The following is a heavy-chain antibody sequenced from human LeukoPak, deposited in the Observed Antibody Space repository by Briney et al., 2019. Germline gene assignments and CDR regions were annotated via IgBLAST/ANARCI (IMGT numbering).Heavy chain of an antibody. CDR2: IYDSGST. J-gene: IGHJ6*02. CDR3: ARVGGTNYYYYGMDV. Sequence: SETLSLTCTVSGGSISGYYWSWIRQPPGKGLEWIGYIYDSGSTNCNPSLKSRVTISVDTSKNQFSLKLSSVTAADMAVYYCARVGGTNYYYYGMDVWGQGTTVTVSS. V-gene: IGHV4-59*01. D-gene: IGHD3-10*01. CDR1: GGSISGYY.